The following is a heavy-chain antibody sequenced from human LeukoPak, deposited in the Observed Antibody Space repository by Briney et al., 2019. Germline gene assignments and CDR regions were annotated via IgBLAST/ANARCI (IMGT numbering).Heavy chain of an antibody. CDR1: GFTFSSYW. CDR2: ISSSSSYI. Sequence: GGSLRLSCAASGFTFSSYWMSWVRQAPGKGLEWVSSISSSSSYIYYADSVKGRFTISRDNAKNSLYLQMNSLRAEDTAVYYCARSDCSGGSCYDYWGQGTLVTVSS. CDR3: ARSDCSGGSCYDY. D-gene: IGHD2-15*01. V-gene: IGHV3-21*01. J-gene: IGHJ4*02.